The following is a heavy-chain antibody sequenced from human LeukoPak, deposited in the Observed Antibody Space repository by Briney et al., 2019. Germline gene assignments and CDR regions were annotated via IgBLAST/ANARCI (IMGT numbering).Heavy chain of an antibody. D-gene: IGHD3-3*01. CDR3: ARGIVPITIFGVVIIRDYFDY. CDR1: GFTFNNYE. V-gene: IGHV3-48*03. J-gene: IGHJ4*02. Sequence: QPGGSLRLSCAASGFTFNNYEMNWARQAPGKGLEWVSYISSSGSTTFYADSVKGRFTISRDNAKNSLYLQMNSLRAEDTAVYYCARGIVPITIFGVVIIRDYFDYWGQGTLVTVSS. CDR2: ISSSGSTT.